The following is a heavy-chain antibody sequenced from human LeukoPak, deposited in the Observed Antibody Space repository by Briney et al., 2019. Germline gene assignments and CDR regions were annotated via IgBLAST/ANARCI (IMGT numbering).Heavy chain of an antibody. J-gene: IGHJ4*02. D-gene: IGHD6-19*01. CDR3: ARKSSGWYFLGYYFDY. CDR2: IYYSGGT. CDR1: GASVSSGSYY. V-gene: IGHV4-61*01. Sequence: PSETLSLTCNVSGASVSSGSYYWSWIRQPPGKGLEWIGYIYYSGGTNYNPSLKSRVTISIDTFKNQFSLKLSSVTAADTAVYYCARKSSGWYFLGYYFDYWGQGTLVTVSS.